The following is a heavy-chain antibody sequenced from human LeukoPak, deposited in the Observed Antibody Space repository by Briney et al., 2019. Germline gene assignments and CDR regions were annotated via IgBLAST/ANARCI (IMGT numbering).Heavy chain of an antibody. CDR3: ARDNVYDFWSGYYSNWFDP. J-gene: IGHJ5*02. V-gene: IGHV4-59*11. CDR1: GGSISSHY. Sequence: PSETLSLTCTVSGGSISSHYWSWIRQPPGKGLEGIGYIYYSGSTNYNPSLKSRVTISVDTSKNQFSLKLSSVTAADTAVYYCARDNVYDFWSGYYSNWFDPWGQGTLVTVPS. CDR2: IYYSGST. D-gene: IGHD3-3*01.